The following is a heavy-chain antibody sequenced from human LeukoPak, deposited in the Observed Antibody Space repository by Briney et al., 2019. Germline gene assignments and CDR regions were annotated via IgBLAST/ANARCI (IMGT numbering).Heavy chain of an antibody. D-gene: IGHD2-2*01. Sequence: SETLSLTCTVAGGSISSYYWSWIRQPPGKGLEWIGYIYYSGSTNYNPSLKSRVTISVDTSKNQFSLKLSSVTAADTAVYYCARQGGYCSGTSCYGVWFDPWGQGTLVPVSS. V-gene: IGHV4-59*08. CDR1: GGSISSYY. J-gene: IGHJ5*02. CDR3: ARQGGYCSGTSCYGVWFDP. CDR2: IYYSGST.